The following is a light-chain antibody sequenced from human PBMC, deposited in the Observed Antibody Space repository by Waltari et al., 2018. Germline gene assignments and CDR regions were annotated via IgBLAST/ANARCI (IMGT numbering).Light chain of an antibody. CDR1: QPVLDNSNTMNY. Sequence: DIVMTQSPDSLAVSLGERATIHCKSGQPVLDNSNTMNYLDCYQQKPGPPPKLLIYWASSRESGVPDRFSGSGSGTDFTLTITSLQAEDVAVYYCQQYYSPPPLFTFGPGTKVDIK. CDR2: WAS. CDR3: QQYYSPPPLFT. J-gene: IGKJ3*01. V-gene: IGKV4-1*01.